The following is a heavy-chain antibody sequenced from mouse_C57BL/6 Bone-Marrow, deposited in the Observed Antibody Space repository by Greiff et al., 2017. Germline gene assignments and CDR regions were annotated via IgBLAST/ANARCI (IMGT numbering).Heavy chain of an antibody. V-gene: IGHV14-4*01. CDR2: IDPENGDT. CDR1: GFNIKDDS. J-gene: IGHJ2*01. CDR3: TFYSNYYFDY. Sequence: VQLQQSGAELVRPGASVKLSCTASGFNIKDDSMHWVKQRPEQGLEWIGWIDPENGDTEYASKFQGKATITADTSANTAYLQLSSLTSEDTAVYYCTFYSNYYFDYWGQGTTLTVSS. D-gene: IGHD2-5*01.